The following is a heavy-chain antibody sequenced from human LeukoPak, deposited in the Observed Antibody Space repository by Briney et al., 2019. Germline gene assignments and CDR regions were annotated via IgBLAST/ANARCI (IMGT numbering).Heavy chain of an antibody. CDR2: IRSKTDGGTI. CDR3: TTGTEQQWLSLDH. J-gene: IGHJ5*02. D-gene: IGHD6-19*01. V-gene: IGHV3-15*01. CDR1: GFTLKNAW. Sequence: PGGSPRLSCVASGFTLKNAWMSWVRQAPGKGLEWVGRIRSKTDGGTIDYAAPVKGRFSISRDDSKNTLYLQMNSLKTEDTGVYYCTTGTEQQWLSLDHWGQGTLVTVSS.